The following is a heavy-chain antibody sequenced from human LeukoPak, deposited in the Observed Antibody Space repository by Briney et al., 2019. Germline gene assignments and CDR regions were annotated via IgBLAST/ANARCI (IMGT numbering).Heavy chain of an antibody. J-gene: IGHJ6*02. D-gene: IGHD3-3*01. CDR1: GYTFTSYG. V-gene: IGHV1-18*01. Sequence: ASVKVSCKASGYTFTSYGISWVRQAPGQGLEWIGWISAYNGNTNYAQKLQGRVTMTTDTSTSTAYMELRSLRSDDTAVYYCARDSNLSYDFWSGYRSYYGMDVWGQGTTVTVSS. CDR3: ARDSNLSYDFWSGYRSYYGMDV. CDR2: ISAYNGNT.